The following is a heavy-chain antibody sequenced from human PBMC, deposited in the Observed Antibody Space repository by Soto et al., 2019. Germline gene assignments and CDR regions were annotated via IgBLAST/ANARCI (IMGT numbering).Heavy chain of an antibody. Sequence: ASVKVSCKASGYTFTSYAMHWVRQAPGQRLEWMGWINAGNGNTKYSQKFQGRVTITRDTSASTAYMELSSLRSVDTAVYYCASASIPQDNQDIGYWGQGTLVTVSS. D-gene: IGHD2-15*01. CDR2: INAGNGNT. V-gene: IGHV1-3*01. CDR3: ASASIPQDNQDIGY. J-gene: IGHJ4*02. CDR1: GYTFTSYA.